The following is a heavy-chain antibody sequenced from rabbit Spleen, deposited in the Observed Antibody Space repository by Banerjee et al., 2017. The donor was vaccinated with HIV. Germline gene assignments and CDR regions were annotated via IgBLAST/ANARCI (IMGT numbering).Heavy chain of an antibody. CDR2: IVVNSGTYI. D-gene: IGHD1-1*01. J-gene: IGHJ6*01. Sequence: QSLEESGGDLVKPGASLTLTCTASGFTLTSGRIYWVRQAPGKGLEWIGCIVVNSGTYIYYASWAKGRFTISKTSSTTMTLQMTALTAADTATYFCARDLIDSTYLWGPGTLVTVS. V-gene: IGHV1S40*01. CDR1: GFTLTSGR. CDR3: ARDLIDSTYL.